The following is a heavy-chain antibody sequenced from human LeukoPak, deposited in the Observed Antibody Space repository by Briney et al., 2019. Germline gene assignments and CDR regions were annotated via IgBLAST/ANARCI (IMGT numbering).Heavy chain of an antibody. Sequence: PGGSLRLSCAASGFTFSSYGMHWVRQAPGKGLEWVAVIWYDGSNKYYADSVKGRFTISRDNTKNTLYLQMNSLRTEDTAVYYCASTQQDSGIAVAGFDYWGQGTLVTVSS. CDR1: GFTFSSYG. CDR3: ASTQQDSGIAVAGFDY. D-gene: IGHD6-19*01. J-gene: IGHJ4*02. V-gene: IGHV3-33*01. CDR2: IWYDGSNK.